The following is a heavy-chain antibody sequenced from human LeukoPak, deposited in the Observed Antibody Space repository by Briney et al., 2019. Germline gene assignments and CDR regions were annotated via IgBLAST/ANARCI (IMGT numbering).Heavy chain of an antibody. D-gene: IGHD3-10*01. J-gene: IGHJ4*02. CDR1: GFRLSDDQ. Sequence: GGSLRLSCAASGFRLSDDQMHWVRQAPGKGLQWVALISYDGANEAYTDSVKGRFTISRDNSKNMVYLQMSSLRFEDTAVYYCARGSDGSGGNYFVDWGQGALITVSS. CDR3: ARGSDGSGGNYFVD. V-gene: IGHV3-30*10. CDR2: ISYDGANE.